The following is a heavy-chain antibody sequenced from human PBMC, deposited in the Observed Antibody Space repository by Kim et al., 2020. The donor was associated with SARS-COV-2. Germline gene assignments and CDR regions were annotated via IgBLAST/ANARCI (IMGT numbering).Heavy chain of an antibody. D-gene: IGHD6-19*01. CDR3: AKEMGRQWLYYYGMDV. CDR1: GFTFSSYA. J-gene: IGHJ6*02. CDR2: ISGSGGST. V-gene: IGHV3-23*01. Sequence: GGSLRLSCAASGFTFSSYAMSWVRQAPGKGLEWVSAISGSGGSTYYADSVKGRFTISRDNSKNTLYLQMNSLRAEDTAVYYCAKEMGRQWLYYYGMDVWGQGTTVTVSS.